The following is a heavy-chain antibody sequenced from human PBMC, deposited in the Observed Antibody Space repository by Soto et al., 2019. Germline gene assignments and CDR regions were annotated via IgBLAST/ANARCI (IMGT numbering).Heavy chain of an antibody. CDR2: INPGDSDT. J-gene: IGHJ4*02. CDR3: ARRGGDDFWGAYYTDY. V-gene: IGHV5-51*01. CDR1: GYTFTRYW. Sequence: AGESLKISCEGSGYTFTRYWIVWVRQMPGKGLEYMGTINPGDSDTRYSPSFQGQVTISADKSISTAYLQWSGLKASDTAMYYCARRGGDDFWGAYYTDYWGQGTQVTVSS. D-gene: IGHD3-3*01.